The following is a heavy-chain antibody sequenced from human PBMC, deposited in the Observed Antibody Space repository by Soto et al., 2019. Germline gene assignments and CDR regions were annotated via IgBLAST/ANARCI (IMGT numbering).Heavy chain of an antibody. CDR1: GGTFSSNTYG. V-gene: IGHV1-69*01. CDR3: ARVFDYYDYNGDVRCHAFDI. CDR2: ITPLFRAS. J-gene: IGHJ3*02. D-gene: IGHD3-22*01. Sequence: QVQLVQSGAEVKRPGSSVKVSCKASGGTFSSNTYGISWVRQAPGLGLEWVGGITPLFRASNYGQKFQGRVTITADESTRTAYMELSSLRSEDTALYYCARVFDYYDYNGDVRCHAFDIWGQGTMVTVSS.